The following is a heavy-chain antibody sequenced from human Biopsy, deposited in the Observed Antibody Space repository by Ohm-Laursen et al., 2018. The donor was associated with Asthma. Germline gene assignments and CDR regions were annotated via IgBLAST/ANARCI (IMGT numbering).Heavy chain of an antibody. CDR3: AREVSTVDYGYYYFVMDV. J-gene: IGHJ6*02. D-gene: IGHD4-17*01. Sequence: SSVKVSCKASGYTFTSSGISWVRQAPGQGLEWMGGIIPIFGTSNYAQKFQGRVTFTADESTSSAYMELSSLTSEDSAVYYCAREVSTVDYGYYYFVMDVWGQGTTVTVSS. CDR1: GYTFTSSG. CDR2: IIPIFGTS. V-gene: IGHV1-69*01.